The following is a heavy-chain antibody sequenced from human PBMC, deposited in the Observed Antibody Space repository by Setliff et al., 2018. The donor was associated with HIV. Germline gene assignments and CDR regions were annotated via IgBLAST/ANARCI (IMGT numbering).Heavy chain of an antibody. CDR1: GFTFSNYA. D-gene: IGHD6-19*01. J-gene: IGHJ4*02. CDR2: IGAAGYPT. V-gene: IGHV3-23*01. Sequence: PGGSLRLSCAASGFTFSNYAMGWVRQGPGKGLEWVSTIGAAGYPTHYAESVKGRFTISKDNSQNALYLQMNSLTDEDTAVYYCARDPNTGWYYLDFWGPGALVTVSS. CDR3: ARDPNTGWYYLDF.